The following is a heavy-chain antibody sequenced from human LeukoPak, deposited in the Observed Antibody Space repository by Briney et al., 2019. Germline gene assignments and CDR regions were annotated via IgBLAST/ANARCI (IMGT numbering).Heavy chain of an antibody. J-gene: IGHJ3*02. CDR2: IWYDGSEK. Sequence: GRSLRLSCAASGFTFGSFGMHWVRQAPGKGLEWVAVIWYDGSEKFYADSVKGRFTISRDNSKNTLYLQMNSLRVEDTAAYYCARGGNAFDIWGQGTMVTVSS. CDR1: GFTFGSFG. D-gene: IGHD1-14*01. V-gene: IGHV3-33*08. CDR3: ARGGNAFDI.